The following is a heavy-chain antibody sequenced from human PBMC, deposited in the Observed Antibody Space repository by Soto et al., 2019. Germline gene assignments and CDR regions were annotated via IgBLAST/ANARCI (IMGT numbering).Heavy chain of an antibody. V-gene: IGHV3-23*01. J-gene: IGHJ4*02. CDR2: MSGSGGST. CDR3: MNLYSYGSGSYYK. CDR1: GFTFSTYA. Sequence: EVQLLESGGGLVQPGGSLRLSCAASGFTFSTYAMSWVRQAPGKGLEWVSGMSGSGGSTYYADSVKGRFTISRDNSKTKLYLQMNSLRAEDTAVYYCMNLYSYGSGSYYKWGQGTLVTVSS. D-gene: IGHD3-10*01.